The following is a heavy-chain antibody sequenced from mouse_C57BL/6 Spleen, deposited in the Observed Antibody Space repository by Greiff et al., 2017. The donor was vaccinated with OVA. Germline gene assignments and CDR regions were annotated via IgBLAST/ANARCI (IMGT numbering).Heavy chain of an antibody. Sequence: EVQLVESGGGLVKPGGSLKLSCAASGFTFSSYAMSWVRQTPEKRLEWVATISDGGSYTYYPDNVKGRFTISRDNAKNNLYLQMSHLKSEDTAMYYCASNYYGSSYGAMDYWGQGTSVTVSA. V-gene: IGHV5-4*01. CDR2: ISDGGSYT. CDR1: GFTFSSYA. CDR3: ASNYYGSSYGAMDY. J-gene: IGHJ4*01. D-gene: IGHD1-1*01.